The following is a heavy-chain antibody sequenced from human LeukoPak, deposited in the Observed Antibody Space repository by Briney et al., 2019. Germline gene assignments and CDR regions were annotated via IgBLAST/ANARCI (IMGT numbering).Heavy chain of an antibody. CDR3: ARASTSDYYGSGSYNWFDP. Sequence: SETLSLTCTVSGGSISSSSYYWGWIRQPPGKGLEWIGSIYYSGSTYYNPSLKSRVAISVDTSKNQFSLKLSSVTAADTAVYYCARASTSDYYGSGSYNWFDPWGQGTLVTVSS. CDR2: IYYSGST. CDR1: GGSISSSSYY. J-gene: IGHJ5*02. D-gene: IGHD3-10*01. V-gene: IGHV4-39*07.